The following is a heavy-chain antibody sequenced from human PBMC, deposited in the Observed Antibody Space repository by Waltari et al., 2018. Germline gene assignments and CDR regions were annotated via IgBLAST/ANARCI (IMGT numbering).Heavy chain of an antibody. Sequence: QVQLVESGGGVVQPGRSLRPSCAASGFTFRSYGMPWVRQAPGKGLEWVAVIWYDGSNKYYADSVKGRFTISRDNSKNTLYLQMNSLRGEDTAVYYCARDQGGLDYWGQGTLVTVSS. CDR3: ARDQGGLDY. D-gene: IGHD2-15*01. CDR1: GFTFRSYG. J-gene: IGHJ4*02. CDR2: IWYDGSNK. V-gene: IGHV3-33*01.